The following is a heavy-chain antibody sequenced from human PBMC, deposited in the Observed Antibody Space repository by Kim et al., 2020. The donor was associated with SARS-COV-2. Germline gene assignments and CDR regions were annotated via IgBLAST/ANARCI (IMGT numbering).Heavy chain of an antibody. J-gene: IGHJ4*02. D-gene: IGHD2-8*01. V-gene: IGHV3-23*01. CDR1: GFTFSSYA. CDR3: ANLLIVLLEYAISN. CDR2: ISGSGGSK. Sequence: GGSLRLSCAASGFTFSSYAMSWVRQAPGKGLEWVSAISGSGGSKYYADSVKGRFTISRDNSKNTLYLQMNSLRAEDTAVYYCANLLIVLLEYAISNWGPGTLGTVS.